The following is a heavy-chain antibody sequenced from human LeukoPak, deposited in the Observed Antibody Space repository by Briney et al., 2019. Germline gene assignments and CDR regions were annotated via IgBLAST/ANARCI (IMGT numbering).Heavy chain of an antibody. V-gene: IGHV1-2*02. CDR1: GYTFTCCY. D-gene: IGHD3-22*01. CDR3: ARVQSMIVVVITTHDAFDI. Sequence: ASVKVSCKASGYTFTCCYMHWVRQAPGQGLEWMGWINPNSGGTNYAQKFQGRVTMTRDTSISTAYMELSRLRSDDTAVYYCARVQSMIVVVITTHDAFDIWGQGTMVTVSS. CDR2: INPNSGGT. J-gene: IGHJ3*02.